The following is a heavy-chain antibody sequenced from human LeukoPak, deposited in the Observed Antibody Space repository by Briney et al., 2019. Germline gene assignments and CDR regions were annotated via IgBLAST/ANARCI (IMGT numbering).Heavy chain of an antibody. CDR3: ARDVGRYYYDSSGEDY. CDR1: GFTFSSYS. J-gene: IGHJ4*02. Sequence: PGGSLRLSCAASGFTFSSYSINWVRQAPGKGLEWVSYISSSSSTIYYADSVKGRFTISRDNAKNPLYLQMNSLRAEDTAVYYCARDVGRYYYDSSGEDYWGQGTLVTVSS. CDR2: ISSSSSTI. D-gene: IGHD3-22*01. V-gene: IGHV3-48*01.